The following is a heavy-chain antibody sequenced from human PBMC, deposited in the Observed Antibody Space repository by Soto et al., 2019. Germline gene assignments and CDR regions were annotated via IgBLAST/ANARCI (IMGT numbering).Heavy chain of an antibody. CDR3: ARGPPGSYGDYYFDY. D-gene: IGHD3-10*01. CDR2: IYDSGST. V-gene: IGHV4-59*01. J-gene: IGHJ4*02. CDR1: GGSISSYC. Sequence: SHTRTVAGGSISSYCGSWIRQPQRKGLEWIGYIYDSGSTNYNPSLKSRVTISVDTSKNQFSLKLSSVTAADTAVYYCARGPPGSYGDYYFDYWGQGTLVTVSS.